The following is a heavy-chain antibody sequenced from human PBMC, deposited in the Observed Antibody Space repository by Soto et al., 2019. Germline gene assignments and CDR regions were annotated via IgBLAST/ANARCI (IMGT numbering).Heavy chain of an antibody. CDR3: TTEDSPHPTVTTTEVLYDY. Sequence: GGSLRLSCAASGFTFSNAWMNWVRQAPGKGLEWVGRIKSKTDGGTTDYAAPVKGRFTISRDDSKNTLYLQMNSLKTEDTAVYYCTTEDSPHPTVTTTEVLYDYWGQGTLVTVSS. CDR2: IKSKTDGGTT. D-gene: IGHD4-17*01. CDR1: GFTFSNAW. J-gene: IGHJ4*02. V-gene: IGHV3-15*07.